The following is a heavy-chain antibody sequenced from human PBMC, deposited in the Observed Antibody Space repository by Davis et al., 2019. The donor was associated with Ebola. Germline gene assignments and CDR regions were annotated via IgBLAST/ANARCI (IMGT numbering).Heavy chain of an antibody. V-gene: IGHV1-18*04. CDR1: DYPFTSYG. CDR2: ISGDNGNI. J-gene: IGHJ4*02. Sequence: AASVKVSCKASDYPFTSYGITWVRQAPGQGLEWMGWISGDNGNIKYAQKVQGRVTITMDTSASTAYMELSSLRSEDTAVYYCARATFGYNSGWYADYWGQGTLVTVSS. CDR3: ARATFGYNSGWYADY. D-gene: IGHD6-19*01.